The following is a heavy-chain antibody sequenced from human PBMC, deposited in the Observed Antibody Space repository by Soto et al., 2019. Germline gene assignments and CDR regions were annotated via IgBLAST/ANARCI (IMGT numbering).Heavy chain of an antibody. CDR3: AKDRAGYDYYYYGMDV. CDR2: ISWNSGSI. J-gene: IGHJ6*02. V-gene: IGHV3-9*01. CDR1: GFTFDDYA. Sequence: EVQLVESGGGLVQPGRSLRLSCAASGFTFDDYAVHWVRQAPGKGLEWVSGISWNSGSIGYADSVKGRFTISRDNAKNSLYLQMNSLRAEDTALYYCAKDRAGYDYYYYGMDVWGQGTTVTVSS. D-gene: IGHD3-3*01.